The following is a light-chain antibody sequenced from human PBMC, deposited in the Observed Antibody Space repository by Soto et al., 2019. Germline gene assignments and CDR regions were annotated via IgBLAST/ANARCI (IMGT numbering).Light chain of an antibody. CDR3: QQFYTSPLT. J-gene: IGKJ4*01. CDR1: QGFSSA. V-gene: IGKV1-13*02. Sequence: AIQLTQSPSSLSASVGDRVTITCRASQGFSSALAWYQQKPGKSPKLLIYDASSLESGVPSRFSGSGSGTDFPLTISCLQHEDFASYYCQQFYTSPLTFGGGTKVEIK. CDR2: DAS.